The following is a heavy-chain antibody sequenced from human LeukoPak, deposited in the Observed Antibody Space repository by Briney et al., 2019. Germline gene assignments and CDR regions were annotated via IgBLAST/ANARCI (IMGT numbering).Heavy chain of an antibody. CDR3: AIVYVDLSGPYFSYDY. Sequence: SETLSLTCAASGGSFSVDYWSWGRQPPGKGLEWIGEISHSGTTNYNPSLKTRVTVSGDTSKKQFSLRLSSVTAADTAVYYCAIVYVDLSGPYFSYDYWGQGTLVTVSS. CDR2: ISHSGTT. D-gene: IGHD3-22*01. J-gene: IGHJ4*02. CDR1: GGSFSVDY. V-gene: IGHV4-34*01.